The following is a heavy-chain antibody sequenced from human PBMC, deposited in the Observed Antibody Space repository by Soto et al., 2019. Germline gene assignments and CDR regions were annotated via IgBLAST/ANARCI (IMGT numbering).Heavy chain of an antibody. CDR2: IIPIFGTA. CDR1: GGTFSSYA. D-gene: IGHD1-7*01. Sequence: SVKVSCKASGGTFSSYAISWVRQAPGQGLEWMGGIIPIFGTANYAQKFQGRVTITADESTSTAYMELSSLRSEDTAVYYCAREALELRGYFDYRGQVTLVTVSS. CDR3: AREALELRGYFDY. J-gene: IGHJ4*02. V-gene: IGHV1-69*13.